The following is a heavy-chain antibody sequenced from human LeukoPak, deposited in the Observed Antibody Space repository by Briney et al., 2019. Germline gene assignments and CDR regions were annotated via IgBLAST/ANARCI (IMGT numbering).Heavy chain of an antibody. D-gene: IGHD6-13*01. CDR2: IYYTGST. J-gene: IGHJ4*02. CDR3: ARGPSSSWYGYFDY. Sequence: SETLSLTCTVSGGSISSSSYYWGWIRQPPGTGLEWIASIYYTGSTYYNPSLKSRVTISVDTSKNQFSLKLSSVTAADTAVYYCARGPSSSWYGYFDYWGQGTLVTVSS. CDR1: GGSISSSSYY. V-gene: IGHV4-39*07.